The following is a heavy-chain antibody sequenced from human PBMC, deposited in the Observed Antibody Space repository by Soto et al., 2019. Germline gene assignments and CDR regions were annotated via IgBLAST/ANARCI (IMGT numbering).Heavy chain of an antibody. CDR3: ARDKITGLFDY. Sequence: PSETLSLTCTVSGGSMSSYYWSWIRQPPGKGLEWIGYIYHSGSTYYNPSLKSRVTISVDRSKNQFSLKLTSVTAADTAVYYCARDKITGLFDYWGQGTLVTVSS. CDR2: IYHSGST. D-gene: IGHD2-8*02. V-gene: IGHV4-59*12. J-gene: IGHJ4*02. CDR1: GGSMSSYY.